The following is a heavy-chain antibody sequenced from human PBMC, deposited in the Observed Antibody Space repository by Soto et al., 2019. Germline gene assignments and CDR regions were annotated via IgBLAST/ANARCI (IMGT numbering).Heavy chain of an antibody. CDR1: GFTFSSYA. Sequence: EVQLLESGGGLVQPGGSLRLSCAASGFTFSSYAMSWVRQAPGKGLEWVSAVSGGSATTNYADSVKGRFTISRDNSKNTLYLQMNSLRAEDTAVYYCAKGVEAAYYDGRSGYYGFDYWGQGTLVTVSS. CDR3: AKGVEAAYYDGRSGYYGFDY. D-gene: IGHD3-22*01. J-gene: IGHJ4*02. V-gene: IGHV3-23*01. CDR2: VSGGSATT.